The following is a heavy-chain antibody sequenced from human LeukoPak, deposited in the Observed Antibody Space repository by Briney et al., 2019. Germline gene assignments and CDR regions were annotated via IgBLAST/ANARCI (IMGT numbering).Heavy chain of an antibody. J-gene: IGHJ6*03. Sequence: PSETLSLTCAVSGGSVSSNFYYWSWIRQPPGQGPGWIGYVHYGGSTNYNPSLKSRVTISLDTSKNQFSLRLSSVTAADTAVYYCARDRIVPAVPYYYYYMDVCGKGTTVTVSS. D-gene: IGHD2-2*01. CDR2: VHYGGST. CDR1: GGSVSSNFYY. V-gene: IGHV4-61*01. CDR3: ARDRIVPAVPYYYYYMDV.